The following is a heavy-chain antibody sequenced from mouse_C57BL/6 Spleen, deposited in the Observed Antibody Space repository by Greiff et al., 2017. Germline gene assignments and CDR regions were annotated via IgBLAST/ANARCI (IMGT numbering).Heavy chain of an antibody. CDR1: GYTFTSYW. J-gene: IGHJ4*01. V-gene: IGHV1-69*01. CDR2: IDPSDSYT. CDR3: ARTKDYYDMDY. Sequence: QVHVKQPGAELVMPGASVKLSCKASGYTFTSYWMHWVKQRPGQGLEWIGEIDPSDSYTNYNQKFKGKSTLTVDKSSSTAYMQLSSLTSEDSAVYYCARTKDYYDMDYWGQGTSVTVSS.